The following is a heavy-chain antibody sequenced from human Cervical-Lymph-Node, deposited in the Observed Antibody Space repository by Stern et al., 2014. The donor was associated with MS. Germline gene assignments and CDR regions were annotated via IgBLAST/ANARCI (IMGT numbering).Heavy chain of an antibody. V-gene: IGHV4-59*01. CDR3: ARDLAAAPSRYYYGLDV. Sequence: QVQLQESGPGLVRPSDTLSLTCTVSGGSINSYYWSWIRQPPGKGLEWLGNVDYSGSPNYNPSLTSRVAISVDTSPNQIFLELASVTAADTAVFYCARDLAAAPSRYYYGLDVWGQGTTVTVSS. J-gene: IGHJ6*02. CDR1: GGSINSYY. D-gene: IGHD6-13*01. CDR2: VDYSGSP.